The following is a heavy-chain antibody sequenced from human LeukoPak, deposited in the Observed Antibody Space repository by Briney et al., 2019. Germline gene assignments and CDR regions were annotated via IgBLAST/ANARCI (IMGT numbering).Heavy chain of an antibody. CDR1: GGSISSGGYY. J-gene: IGHJ4*02. D-gene: IGHD1-26*01. CDR2: IYYSGST. CDR3: ARERNWEHYFDY. Sequence: SETLSLTCTVSGGSISSGGYYWSWIRQHPGKGLEWIGYIYYSGSTYYNPSLKSRVTISVDTSKNQFSLKLSSVTAADTAVYYCARERNWEHYFDYWGQGTLVTVSS. V-gene: IGHV4-31*03.